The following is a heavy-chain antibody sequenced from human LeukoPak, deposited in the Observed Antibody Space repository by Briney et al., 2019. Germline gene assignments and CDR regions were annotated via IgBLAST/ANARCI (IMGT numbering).Heavy chain of an antibody. CDR3: TRDKGGYLKGGFDI. CDR2: IYYSGST. D-gene: IGHD6-25*01. V-gene: IGHV4-59*01. Sequence: SETLSLTCTVSGGSISSYYWSWIRQPPGKGLEWIGYIYYSGSTNYNPSLKSRVTISVDTSKNQFSLRLSSVTAADTAVYYCTRDKGGYLKGGFDIWGQGTMVTVSS. CDR1: GGSISSYY. J-gene: IGHJ3*02.